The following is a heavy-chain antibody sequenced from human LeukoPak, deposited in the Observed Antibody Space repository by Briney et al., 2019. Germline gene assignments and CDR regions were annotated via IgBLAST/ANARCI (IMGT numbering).Heavy chain of an antibody. V-gene: IGHV3-33*01. D-gene: IGHD2-2*03. Sequence: GGSLRLSCAASGFTFSSYGMHWVRQAPGKGLEWVAVIWYDGSNKYYADSVKGRFTISRDNSKNTLYLQMNSLRAEDTAVYYCARDLAYGYYYYYYGMDVWGQGTTVTVS. CDR3: ARDLAYGYYYYYYGMDV. J-gene: IGHJ6*02. CDR2: IWYDGSNK. CDR1: GFTFSSYG.